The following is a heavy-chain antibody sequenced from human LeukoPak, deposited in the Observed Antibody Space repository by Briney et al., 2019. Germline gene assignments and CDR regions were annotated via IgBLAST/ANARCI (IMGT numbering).Heavy chain of an antibody. CDR3: AKDLSSSSYYYYGMDV. CDR1: GFTFSSYG. V-gene: IGHV3-30*18. CDR2: ISYDGSNK. Sequence: PGRSLRLSCAVSGFTFSSYGMHWVRQAPGKGLEWVAVISYDGSNKYYADSVKGRFTISRDNSKNTLYLQMNSLRAEDTAVYYCAKDLSSSSYYYYGMDVWGQGTTVTVSS. J-gene: IGHJ6*02. D-gene: IGHD6-6*01.